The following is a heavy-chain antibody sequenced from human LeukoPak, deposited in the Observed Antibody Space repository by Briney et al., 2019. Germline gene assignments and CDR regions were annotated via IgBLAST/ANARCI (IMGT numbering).Heavy chain of an antibody. CDR3: AKDSVVVTAIVDY. V-gene: IGHV3-23*01. CDR1: GFTFSSYA. D-gene: IGHD2-21*02. Sequence: PGGSLRLSCAASGFTFSSYAMRWVRQAQGKGLEWVSAISGSGGSTYYADSVKGRFTISRDNSKNTLYLQMNSLRAEDTAVYYCAKDSVVVTAIVDYWGQGTLVTVSS. J-gene: IGHJ4*02. CDR2: ISGSGGST.